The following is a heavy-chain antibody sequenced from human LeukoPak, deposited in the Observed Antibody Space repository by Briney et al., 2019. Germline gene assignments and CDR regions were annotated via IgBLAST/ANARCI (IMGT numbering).Heavy chain of an antibody. CDR1: GFTFSSYE. D-gene: IGHD6-19*01. V-gene: IGHV3-48*03. Sequence: GGSLRLSCAASGFTFSSYEMNWVSQAPGKGLEWVSYIGSSGSTIYYADSVKGRFTISRDNAKNSLYLQMNSLRAEDTAVYYCARETSSGWYDAFDIWGQGTMVTVSS. J-gene: IGHJ3*02. CDR2: IGSSGSTI. CDR3: ARETSSGWYDAFDI.